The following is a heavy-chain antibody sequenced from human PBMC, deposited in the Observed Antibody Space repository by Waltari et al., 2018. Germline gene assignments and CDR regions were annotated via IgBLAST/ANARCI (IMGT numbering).Heavy chain of an antibody. CDR3: ASTRDGSGTYAFDI. D-gene: IGHD6-19*01. J-gene: IGHJ3*02. CDR2: MYHSGNT. CDR1: GGSISRSNHY. Sequence: QLQLQESGPGLVRPSETLSLTCTVSGGSISRSNHYWGWVRQPPGKGLQWIGFMYHSGNTYYTPSLKGRVTISGDTSKNQFSLKLTSVTAPDTAVYYCASTRDGSGTYAFDIWGQGTMVTVSS. V-gene: IGHV4-39*01.